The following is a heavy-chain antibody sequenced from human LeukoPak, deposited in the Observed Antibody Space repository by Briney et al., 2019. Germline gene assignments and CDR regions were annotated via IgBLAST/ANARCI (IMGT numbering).Heavy chain of an antibody. CDR2: ISSSGSTI. CDR1: GFTFSSYE. V-gene: IGHV3-48*03. D-gene: IGHD6-13*01. CDR3: ARDSSSWYRTFDY. Sequence: PGGSLRLSCAASGFTFSSYEVNWVRQAPGKGLEWVSYISSSGSTIYYADSVKGRFTISRDNAKNSLYLQMNSLRAEDTAVYYCARDSSSWYRTFDYWGQGTLVTVSS. J-gene: IGHJ4*02.